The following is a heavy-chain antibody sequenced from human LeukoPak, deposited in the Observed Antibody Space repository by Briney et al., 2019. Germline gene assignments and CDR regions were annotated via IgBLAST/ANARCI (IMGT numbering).Heavy chain of an antibody. CDR3: GTSRSRTSGFDY. CDR2: IYNDGGT. Sequence: SGGSLRLSCAASGFTPSSNYMNWVRQAPGKGLEWVSVIYNDGGTYYADSVKGRFTISRDNSKNTLYLQMNSLRAEDTAVYYCGTSRSRTSGFDYWGQGTLVTVSS. V-gene: IGHV3-53*01. D-gene: IGHD2-8*02. CDR1: GFTPSSNY. J-gene: IGHJ4*02.